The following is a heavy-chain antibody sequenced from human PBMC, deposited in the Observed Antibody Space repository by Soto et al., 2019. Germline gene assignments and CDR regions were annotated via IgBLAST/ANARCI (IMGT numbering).Heavy chain of an antibody. CDR3: ARTRGYFSYFDY. Sequence: EVQLVESGGGLVQPGGSLRLSCAASGFTFSSYEMNWVRQAQGKGLEWVSYISSSGSTLYYADSVKGRFTISRDNAKNPLYLQMNSLRAEDTAVYYCARTRGYFSYFDYWGQGTLVTVSS. CDR1: GFTFSSYE. CDR2: ISSSGSTL. D-gene: IGHD5-18*01. V-gene: IGHV3-48*03. J-gene: IGHJ4*02.